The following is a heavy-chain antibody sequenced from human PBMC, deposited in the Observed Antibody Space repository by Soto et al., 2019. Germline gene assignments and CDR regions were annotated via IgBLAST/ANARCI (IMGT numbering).Heavy chain of an antibody. CDR3: ARTERVSITMVRGVSYGMDV. CDR2: IWYDGSNK. J-gene: IGHJ6*02. D-gene: IGHD3-10*01. Sequence: PGSSLRLSCAASGFTFSSYGMHWVLQAPGKGLEWVEVIWYDGSNKYYADSVKGRFTISRYNSKNTLYLQMNSLRAEDTAVYYCARTERVSITMVRGVSYGMDVWGQGTTVTVSS. CDR1: GFTFSSYG. V-gene: IGHV3-33*01.